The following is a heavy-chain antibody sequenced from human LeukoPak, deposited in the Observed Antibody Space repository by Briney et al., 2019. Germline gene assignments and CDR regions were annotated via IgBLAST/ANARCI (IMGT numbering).Heavy chain of an antibody. V-gene: IGHV1-46*01. D-gene: IGHD3-16*01. CDR3: ARATEFTFGGVTDYTIDY. CDR1: GYTFTSYY. J-gene: IGHJ4*02. CDR2: INPSGGST. Sequence: ASVKVSCKASGYTFTSYYMHWVRQAPGQGLEWMGIINPSGGSTSYAQKFQGRVTMTRDTSTSTVYMELSSLRSEDTAVYYCARATEFTFGGVTDYTIDYWGQGTLVTVSS.